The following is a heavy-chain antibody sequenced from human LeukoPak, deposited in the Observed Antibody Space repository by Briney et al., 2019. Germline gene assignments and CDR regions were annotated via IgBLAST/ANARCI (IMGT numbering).Heavy chain of an antibody. J-gene: IGHJ3*02. V-gene: IGHV3-48*04. CDR2: ISSSSSTI. D-gene: IGHD3-22*01. Sequence: GGSLRLSCAASGFTFSSYSMNWVRQAPGKGLEWVSYISSSSSTIYYADSVKGRFTISRDNAKNSLYLQMNSLRAEDTAVYYCARDLSDYYDSTGAFDIWGQGTMVTVSS. CDR1: GFTFSSYS. CDR3: ARDLSDYYDSTGAFDI.